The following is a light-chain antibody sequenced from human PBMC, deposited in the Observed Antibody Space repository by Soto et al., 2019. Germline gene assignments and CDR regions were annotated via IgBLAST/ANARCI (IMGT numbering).Light chain of an antibody. CDR2: EVF. CDR1: SSDVGGYNS. CDR3: CSYTTTRTFV. J-gene: IGLJ2*01. Sequence: QSALTQPASVSGSPGQSITISCTGTSSDVGGYNSVSWYQQHPGKVPKLRIYEVFRRPSGISDRVSGSKSGNMASLTISGLQAEDVADYYCCSYTTTRTFVFGGGTKVTVL. V-gene: IGLV2-14*03.